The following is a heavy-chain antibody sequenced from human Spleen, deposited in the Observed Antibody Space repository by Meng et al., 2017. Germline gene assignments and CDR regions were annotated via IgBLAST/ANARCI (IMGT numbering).Heavy chain of an antibody. CDR3: ARGSGSPEYCSSTSCYSGGWFDP. CDR2: INHSGST. J-gene: IGHJ5*02. Sequence: QVQLQQWVAGLLKPSETLSLTGAVDGGSFIGYYWSWIRQPPGKGLEWIGEINHSGSTNYNPSLKSRVTISVDTSKNQFSLKLSSVTAADTAVYYCARGSGSPEYCSSTSCYSGGWFDPWGQGTLVTVSS. D-gene: IGHD2-2*02. V-gene: IGHV4-34*01. CDR1: GGSFIGYY.